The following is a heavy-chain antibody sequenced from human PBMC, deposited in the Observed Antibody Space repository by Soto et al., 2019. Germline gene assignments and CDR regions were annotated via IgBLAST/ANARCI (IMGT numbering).Heavy chain of an antibody. J-gene: IGHJ6*02. CDR2: IYYSGST. D-gene: IGHD3-3*01. V-gene: IGHV4-31*03. CDR3: ARAQRSITIFGAVAPPALYNYGMDV. Sequence: PSETLSLTCTVSGGSISSGGYYWSWIRQHPGKGLEWIGYIYYSGSTYYNPSLKSRVTISVDTSKNQFSLKLSSVTAADSAVYYCARAQRSITIFGAVAPPALYNYGMDVWGQGTMVTVSS. CDR1: GGSISSGGYY.